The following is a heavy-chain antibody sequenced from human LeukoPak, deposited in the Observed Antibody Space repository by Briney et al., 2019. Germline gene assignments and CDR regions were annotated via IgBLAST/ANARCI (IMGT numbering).Heavy chain of an antibody. CDR3: AREGAERLFVSNWFDP. J-gene: IGHJ5*02. CDR1: GFTLSSYG. D-gene: IGHD3-3*01. V-gene: IGHV3-33*01. Sequence: GSLRLSCAASGFTLSSYGMHWVRQAPGKGLEWVAVIWYDGSYKYYADSVKGRFIITRDNSKNTLYLQMNSLRAEDTAVYYCAREGAERLFVSNWFDPWGQGTLVTVSS. CDR2: IWYDGSYK.